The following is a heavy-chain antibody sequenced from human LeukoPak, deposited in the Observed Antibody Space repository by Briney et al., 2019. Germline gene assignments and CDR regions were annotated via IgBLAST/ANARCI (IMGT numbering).Heavy chain of an antibody. CDR1: GFTFSSSD. CDR3: ARGYYYGMDV. CDR2: IGTADDT. V-gene: IGHV3-13*01. J-gene: IGHJ6*02. Sequence: PGGSLRLSCAASGFTFSSSDMHWVRQATGKGLEWVSAIGTADDTYYPGSVKGRFTISRENAKNSLYLQMNGLRAGDTAVYYCARGYYYGMDVWGQGTTVTVSS.